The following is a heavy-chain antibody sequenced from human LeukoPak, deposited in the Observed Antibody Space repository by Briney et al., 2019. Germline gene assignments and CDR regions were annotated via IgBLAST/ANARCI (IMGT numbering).Heavy chain of an antibody. V-gene: IGHV1-18*01. Sequence: ASGKVSCKASGYTFINYGISWVRQSPGQGLEWMGWISAYTGNTNYAQKFQGRVTMTTDTSGSTAYMELRSLRSDDTAVFYCVSGRRAATILGGLDYWRQGTLVIVSS. CDR3: VSGRRAATILGGLDY. CDR2: ISAYTGNT. CDR1: GYTFINYG. D-gene: IGHD5-12*01. J-gene: IGHJ4*02.